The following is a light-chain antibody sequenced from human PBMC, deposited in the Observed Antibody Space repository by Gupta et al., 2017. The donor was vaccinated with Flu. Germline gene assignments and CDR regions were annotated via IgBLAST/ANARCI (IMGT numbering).Light chain of an antibody. V-gene: IGKV2-28*01. CDR3: RQGLQTPRYT. J-gene: IGKJ2*01. CDR2: LAS. Sequence: DVVMPKSPLCLVVTPGEPASLSRRSSHSLRHGNGFIYLAWYLQKPGQSPHRLIYLASNRASSVAHRFRSSGSGTDMTLKNSRGEAEDVGVNYCRQGLQTPRYTFGQGTKLEIK. CDR1: HSLRHGNGFIY.